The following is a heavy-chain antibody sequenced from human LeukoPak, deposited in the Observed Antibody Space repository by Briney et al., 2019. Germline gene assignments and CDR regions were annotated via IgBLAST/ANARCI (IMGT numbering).Heavy chain of an antibody. V-gene: IGHV3-74*01. CDR1: GFTFSSHW. J-gene: IGHJ6*03. D-gene: IGHD1-14*01. CDR3: ARVGPWVNPDYYYYYMDV. CDR2: IYSDGSST. Sequence: GGSLRLSCAVSGFTFSSHWMHAVRQAPGKGLVWVSRIYSDGSSTSYADSVKGRFTISRDNAKNSLYLQMNSLRAEDTAVYYCARVGPWVNPDYYYYYMDVWGKGTTVTVS.